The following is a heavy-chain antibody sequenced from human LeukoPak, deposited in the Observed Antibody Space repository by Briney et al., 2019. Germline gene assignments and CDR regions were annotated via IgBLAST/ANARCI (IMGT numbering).Heavy chain of an antibody. CDR3: ARVRERGQDSSSSSLGVFDY. CDR2: ISSSSSYI. V-gene: IGHV3-21*01. Sequence: GGSLRLSCAASGFTFSSYSMNWVRQAPGKGLEWVSSISSSSSYIYYADSVKGRFTISRDNSKNTLYLQMNSLRAEDTAVYYCARVRERGQDSSSSSLGVFDYWGQGTLVTVSS. J-gene: IGHJ4*02. D-gene: IGHD6-6*01. CDR1: GFTFSSYS.